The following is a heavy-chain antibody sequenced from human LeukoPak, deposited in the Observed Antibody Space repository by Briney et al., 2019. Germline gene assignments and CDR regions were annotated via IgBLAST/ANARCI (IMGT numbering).Heavy chain of an antibody. CDR1: GGTFSSYA. CDR2: IIPILGIA. V-gene: IGHV1-69*04. Sequence: SVKVSCKASGGTFSSYAISWVRQAPGQGLEWMGRIIPILGIANYAQKFQGRVTITADKSTSTAYMELSSLRSEDTAVYYCASSTDIVVVVAATPLDYWGQGTLVTVSS. J-gene: IGHJ4*02. CDR3: ASSTDIVVVVAATPLDY. D-gene: IGHD2-15*01.